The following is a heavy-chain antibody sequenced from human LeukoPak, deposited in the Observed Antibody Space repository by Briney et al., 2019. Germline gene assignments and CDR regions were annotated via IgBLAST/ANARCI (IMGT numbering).Heavy chain of an antibody. CDR1: GGTFASYT. CDR3: ATPINTPGLSFDF. CDR2: IIPFFSTP. D-gene: IGHD3-16*01. V-gene: IGHV1-69*05. Sequence: SVKVSCKASGGTFASYTFAWVRQAPGQGLEWMGVIIPFFSTPNYAPQLQGRVTITTDESTTTAYMGLSSLRSEDTAVYYCATPINTPGLSFDFWGQGTLVTVSS. J-gene: IGHJ4*02.